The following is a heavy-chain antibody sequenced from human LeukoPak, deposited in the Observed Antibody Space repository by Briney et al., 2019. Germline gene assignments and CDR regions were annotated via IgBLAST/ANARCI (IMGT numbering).Heavy chain of an antibody. V-gene: IGHV3-21*01. CDR3: ARDPPGTAVAAPRFDP. D-gene: IGHD6-19*01. Sequence: GGSLRLSCAASGFTFSSYSMNWVRQAPGKGLEWVSSISSSSSYVYYADSVKGRFTISRDNAKNSLYLQMNSLRAEDTAVYYCARDPPGTAVAAPRFDPWGQGTLVTVSS. J-gene: IGHJ5*02. CDR1: GFTFSSYS. CDR2: ISSSSSYV.